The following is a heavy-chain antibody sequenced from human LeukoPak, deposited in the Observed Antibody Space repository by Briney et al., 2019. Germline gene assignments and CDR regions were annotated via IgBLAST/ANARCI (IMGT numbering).Heavy chain of an antibody. CDR1: GYTFTSYG. V-gene: IGHV1-18*01. CDR3: ARYGLGYCTNGVCYALRLFGMDV. D-gene: IGHD2-8*01. J-gene: IGHJ6*02. Sequence: ASVKVSYKASGYTFTSYGISWVRQAPGQGLEWMGWISAYNDNTNYAQKLQGRVTMTTDTSTSTAYMELRSLRSDDTAVYYCARYGLGYCTNGVCYALRLFGMDVWGQGTTVTVSS. CDR2: ISAYNDNT.